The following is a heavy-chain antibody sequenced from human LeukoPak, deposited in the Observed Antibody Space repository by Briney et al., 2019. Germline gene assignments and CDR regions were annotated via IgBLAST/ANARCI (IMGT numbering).Heavy chain of an antibody. CDR2: INPSGGST. CDR1: GYTFTSYY. V-gene: IGHV1-46*01. Sequence: GASVKVSCKASGYTFTSYYMHWVRQAPGQGLEWMGIINPSGGSTSYAQKFQGRVTMTRDMSTSTVYMELSSLRSEDTAVYYCARAPVSVGAFDIWGPGTTVTVSS. D-gene: IGHD1-26*01. CDR3: ARAPVSVGAFDI. J-gene: IGHJ3*02.